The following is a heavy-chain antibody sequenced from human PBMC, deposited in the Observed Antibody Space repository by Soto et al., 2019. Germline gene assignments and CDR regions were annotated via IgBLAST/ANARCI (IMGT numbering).Heavy chain of an antibody. CDR3: ARENNVLPGGYFDY. J-gene: IGHJ4*02. V-gene: IGHV4-30-2*01. D-gene: IGHD3-10*01. CDR1: GGSISSGGYS. CDR2: IYHSGST. Sequence: QLQLQESGSGLVKPSQTLSLTCAVSGGSISSGGYSWSWIRQPPGKGLEWIGYIYHSGSTYYNPSLTSRVTLSVDRSTNQFSLKLSSVTAADTAVYYCARENNVLPGGYFDYWGQGTLVTVSS.